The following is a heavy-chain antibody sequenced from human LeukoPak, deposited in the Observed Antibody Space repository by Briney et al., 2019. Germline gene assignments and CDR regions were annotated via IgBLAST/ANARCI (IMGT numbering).Heavy chain of an antibody. CDR2: ADYSGGT. CDR3: ARVGSWSFDY. D-gene: IGHD6-13*01. J-gene: IGHJ4*02. Sequence: SETLSLTCTVSGGSISTYYWSWIRQPPGKGLEWIGYADYSGGTNYNPSLKSRLMISVETSKNQFSLKLTSVTAADTAVYFCARVGSWSFDYWGQGTLVTVSS. CDR1: GGSISTYY. V-gene: IGHV4-59*01.